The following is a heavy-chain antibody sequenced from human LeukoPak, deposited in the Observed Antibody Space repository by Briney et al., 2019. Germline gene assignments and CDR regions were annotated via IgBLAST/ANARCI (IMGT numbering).Heavy chain of an antibody. CDR3: ARAFEAYCGGDCVARAFDI. D-gene: IGHD2-21*02. V-gene: IGHV3-74*01. CDR2: INSDGSST. Sequence: GGSLRLSCAASGFTFSSYWVHWVRQAPGKGQVWVSRINSDGSSTSYADSVKGRFTISRDNAKNTLYLQMNSLRAEDTAVYYCARAFEAYCGGDCVARAFDIWGQGTMVTVSS. J-gene: IGHJ3*02. CDR1: GFTFSSYW.